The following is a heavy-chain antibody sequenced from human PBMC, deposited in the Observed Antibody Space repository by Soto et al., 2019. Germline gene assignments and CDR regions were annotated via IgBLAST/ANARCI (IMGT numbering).Heavy chain of an antibody. CDR3: ARFLGGNSVWFYYYYGMDV. V-gene: IGHV4-34*01. Sequence: SETLSLTCAVYGGSFSGYYWSWIRQPPGKGLEWIGEINHSGSTNYNPSLKSRVTISVDTSKNQYSLKLSSVTAADTAVYYCARFLGGNSVWFYYYYGMDVWGQGTTGTVSS. CDR1: GGSFSGYY. J-gene: IGHJ6*02. CDR2: INHSGST. D-gene: IGHD2-21*02.